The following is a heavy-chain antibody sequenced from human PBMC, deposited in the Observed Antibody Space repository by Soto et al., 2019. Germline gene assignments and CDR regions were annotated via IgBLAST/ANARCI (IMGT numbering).Heavy chain of an antibody. CDR2: INPNSGGT. J-gene: IGHJ6*02. D-gene: IGHD6-13*01. CDR3: ARDLCSDSSSWYYYYYGMDV. Sequence: ASVKVSCKASGYTFTGYYMHWVRQAPGQGLEWMGWINPNSGGTNYAQKFQGRVTMTRDTSISTAYMELSRLRSDDTAVYYCARDLCSDSSSWYYYYYGMDVWGQGTTVTVSS. V-gene: IGHV1-2*02. CDR1: GYTFTGYY.